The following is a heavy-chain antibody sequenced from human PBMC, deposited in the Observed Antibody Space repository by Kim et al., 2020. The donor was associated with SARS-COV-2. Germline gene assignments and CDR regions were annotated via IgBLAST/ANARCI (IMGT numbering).Heavy chain of an antibody. CDR1: GFTFSSYW. CDR2: INSDGSRT. CDR3: ARGANGYKYFDY. D-gene: IGHD5-12*01. Sequence: GGSLRLSCAASGFTFSSYWMHWVRQAPGKGLVWVARINSDGSRTNYADSVKGRCTISRDNAKNTLYLQVNSLRAEDTAVYYCARGANGYKYFDYWGQGTLVTVAS. J-gene: IGHJ4*02. V-gene: IGHV3-74*01.